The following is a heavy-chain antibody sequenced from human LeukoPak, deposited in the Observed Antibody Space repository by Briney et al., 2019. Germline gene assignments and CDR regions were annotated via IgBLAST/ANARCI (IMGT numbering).Heavy chain of an antibody. J-gene: IGHJ5*02. V-gene: IGHV4-59*11. CDR2: IYYSGST. Sequence: PSETLSLTCTVSGGSISSHYWSWIRQPPGKGLEWIGYIYYSGSTNYNPSLKSQVTISVDTSKNQFSLKLSSVTAADTAVYYCARGPTTVNNWFDPWGQGTLVTVSS. CDR1: GGSISSHY. CDR3: ARGPTTVNNWFDP. D-gene: IGHD4-17*01.